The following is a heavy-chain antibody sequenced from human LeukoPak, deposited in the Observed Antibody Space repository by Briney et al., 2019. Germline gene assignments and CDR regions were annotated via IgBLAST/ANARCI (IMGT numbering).Heavy chain of an antibody. CDR1: GYTFRDFG. V-gene: IGHV1-8*01. CDR2: INPDGGST. D-gene: IGHD6-13*01. CDR3: ARAPRNSSTMLDF. Sequence: ASVKVSCKASGYTFRDFGISWVRQAPGQGLEWMGLINPDGGSTAYAHRFQGRVIMTRDTSTSTAYMDLSSLRSEDTAVYHCARAPRNSSTMLDFWGQGTLVTISS. J-gene: IGHJ4*02.